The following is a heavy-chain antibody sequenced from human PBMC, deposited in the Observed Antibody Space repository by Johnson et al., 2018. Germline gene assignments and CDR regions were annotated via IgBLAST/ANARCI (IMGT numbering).Heavy chain of an antibody. V-gene: IGHV5-51*01. CDR1: GYSFTSYW. CDR2: IYPGASDP. J-gene: IGHJ3*02. Sequence: VQLGQSGAEVKEPGESLKISCKGSGYSFTSYWIGWVRQMPGKGLEWMGIIYPGASDPRYRPSFKGQGTITADKSLSTAHLQWSSLKASDTAPYYCARHKRPLYDAFDIWGQGTMVTVSS. CDR3: ARHKRPLYDAFDI.